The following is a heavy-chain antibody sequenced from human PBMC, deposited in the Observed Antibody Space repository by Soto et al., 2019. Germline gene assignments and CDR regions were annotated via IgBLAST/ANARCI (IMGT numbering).Heavy chain of an antibody. J-gene: IGHJ3*02. CDR2: INHSGSA. D-gene: IGHD6-13*01. CDR1: GESFSGYI. V-gene: IGHV4-34*01. Sequence: PSETLSLTCAVYGESFSGYIWTWIRQTPGKGLQWIGQINHSGSASYNPSLKSRVTISVHTSNSQFSLKLSSVTAADTAVYYCARRAITFLAAAGANDAFDIWGQGTMVTVSS. CDR3: ARRAITFLAAAGANDAFDI.